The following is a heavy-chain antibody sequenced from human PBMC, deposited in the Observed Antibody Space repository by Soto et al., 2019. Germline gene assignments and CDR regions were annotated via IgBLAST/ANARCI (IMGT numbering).Heavy chain of an antibody. V-gene: IGHV3-43*01. CDR1: GFTFDDYT. CDR2: ISWDGGST. CDR3: AKDATDFWSGYGTYFDY. Sequence: GGSLRLSCAASGFTFDDYTMHWVRQAPGKGLEWVSLISWDGGSTYYADSVKGRFTISRDNSKNSLYLQMNSLRTEDTALYYCAKDATDFWSGYGTYFDYWGQGTLVTVSS. J-gene: IGHJ4*02. D-gene: IGHD3-3*01.